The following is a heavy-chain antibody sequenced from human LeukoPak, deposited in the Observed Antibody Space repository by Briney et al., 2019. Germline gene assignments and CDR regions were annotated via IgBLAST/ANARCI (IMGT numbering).Heavy chain of an antibody. D-gene: IGHD3-3*01. V-gene: IGHV1-18*01. J-gene: IGHJ4*02. CDR2: ISAYNGNT. Sequence: VASVKVSCKASGYTFTSYAMNWVRQAPGQGLEWMGWISAYNGNTNYAQKLQGRVTMTTDTSTSTAYMELRSLRSDGTAVYYCARDRGRFLEWLYDYWGQGTLVTVSS. CDR3: ARDRGRFLEWLYDY. CDR1: GYTFTSYA.